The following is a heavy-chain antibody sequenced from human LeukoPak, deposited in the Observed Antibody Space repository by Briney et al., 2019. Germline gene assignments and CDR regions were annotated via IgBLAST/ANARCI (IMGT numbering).Heavy chain of an antibody. CDR1: GYTFTSYG. V-gene: IGHV1-18*01. Sequence: ASVKVSCKASGYTFTSYGISWVRQAPGQGLEWMGWISAYNGNTNYAQKLQGRVNMTTDTSTSTAYMELRSLRSDDTAVYYCAREPLAWFGESSDAFDIWGQGTMVTVSS. J-gene: IGHJ3*02. CDR2: ISAYNGNT. CDR3: AREPLAWFGESSDAFDI. D-gene: IGHD3-10*01.